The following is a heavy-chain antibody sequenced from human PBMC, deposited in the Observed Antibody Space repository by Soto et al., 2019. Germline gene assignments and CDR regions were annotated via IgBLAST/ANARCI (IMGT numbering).Heavy chain of an antibody. J-gene: IGHJ5*02. CDR1: GGSFSPNY. CDR3: ARHPTGFPNWIDP. D-gene: IGHD2-8*01. V-gene: IGHV4-59*04. CDR2: VSFGGTT. Sequence: SETLSLTCTVSGGSFSPNYWSWIRQPPGKGPEWIGTVSFGGTTYYNSALKSRITVSVDTSKNQFSLRLTSVTAADTAVYYCARHPTGFPNWIDPWGQGVLVTVSS.